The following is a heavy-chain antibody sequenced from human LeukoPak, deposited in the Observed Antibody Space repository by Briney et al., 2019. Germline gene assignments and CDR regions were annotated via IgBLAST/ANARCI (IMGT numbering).Heavy chain of an antibody. CDR2: IWCDGSNK. Sequence: PGRSLRLSCAASGFTFSSYGMHWVRQAPGKGLEWVAVIWCDGSNKYYADSVKGRFSISRDNSKNTLYLQMNSLRAEDTAVYYCARESVKSAAEVYFDSWGQGTLVTVSS. V-gene: IGHV3-33*01. D-gene: IGHD6-13*01. CDR3: ARESVKSAAEVYFDS. CDR1: GFTFSSYG. J-gene: IGHJ4*02.